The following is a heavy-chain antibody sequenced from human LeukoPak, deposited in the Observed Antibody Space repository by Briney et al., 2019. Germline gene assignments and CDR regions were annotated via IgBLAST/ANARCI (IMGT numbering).Heavy chain of an antibody. Sequence: GGSLRLSCAASGFTFSNYLMSGGRQAPGEGVEWVANIKKGGSEKNYGDSVKGGFTISRDNARNPLYLQLNSLSSEDTALYFCATEPPISNPGHYWGQGTLVTVAS. CDR3: ATEPPISNPGHY. CDR1: GFTFSNYL. D-gene: IGHD2-2*02. CDR2: IKKGGSEK. J-gene: IGHJ4*02. V-gene: IGHV3-7*01.